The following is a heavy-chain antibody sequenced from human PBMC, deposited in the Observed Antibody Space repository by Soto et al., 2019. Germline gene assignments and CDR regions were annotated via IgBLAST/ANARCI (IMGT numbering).Heavy chain of an antibody. CDR3: ARLVWSYGTWFDP. D-gene: IGHD5-18*01. CDR2: IYYSGST. V-gene: IGHV4-59*08. Sequence: SETLSLTCTVSGGSISSYYWSWIRQPPGKGLEWIGYIYYSGSTNYHPSLKSRVTISVDTSKNQFSLKLSSVTAADTAVYYCARLVWSYGTWFDPWGQGTLVTVS. J-gene: IGHJ5*02. CDR1: GGSISSYY.